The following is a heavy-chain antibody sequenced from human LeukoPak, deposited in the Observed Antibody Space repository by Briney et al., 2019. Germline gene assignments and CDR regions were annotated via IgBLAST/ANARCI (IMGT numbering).Heavy chain of an antibody. J-gene: IGHJ4*02. D-gene: IGHD3-16*02. Sequence: GGSLRLSCAASGFTFSSYSMNWVRQAPGKGLEWVASISSSSSYIYYAASVKGRFTISIDNAKNSLYLQLNTLSAEDTAVYYCARDQHDYVWGSYRSLDYWGQGTLVTVSS. V-gene: IGHV3-21*01. CDR3: ARDQHDYVWGSYRSLDY. CDR1: GFTFSSYS. CDR2: ISSSSSYI.